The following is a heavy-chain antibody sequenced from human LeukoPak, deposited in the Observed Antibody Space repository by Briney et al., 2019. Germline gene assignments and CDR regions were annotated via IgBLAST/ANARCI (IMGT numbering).Heavy chain of an antibody. CDR3: ASTRANPIANRWLFDY. CDR2: IIPIFGTA. D-gene: IGHD5-24*01. V-gene: IGHV1-69*05. Sequence: GSSVKVSCKASGGTFSSYAISWVRQAPGQGLEWMGRIIPIFGTANYAQKFQGRVTITTDESTSTAYMELSSLRSEDTAVYYCASTRANPIANRWLFDYWGQGTLSPSPQ. CDR1: GGTFSSYA. J-gene: IGHJ4*02.